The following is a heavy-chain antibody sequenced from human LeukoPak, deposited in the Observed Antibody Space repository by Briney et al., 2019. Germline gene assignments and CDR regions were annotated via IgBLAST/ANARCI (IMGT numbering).Heavy chain of an antibody. CDR2: IYPGDSDT. V-gene: IGHV5-51*01. CDR3: ARSDYGGNSFDY. D-gene: IGHD4-23*01. J-gene: IGHJ4*02. Sequence: HGESLKISCQGSGFTFTTHWIGWVRQMPGKGLEWMGIIYPGDSDTKYSPSFQGQVSISADRSIRTAYLQWTSLKASDTAMYYCARSDYGGNSFDYWGQGTLVTVSS. CDR1: GFTFTTHW.